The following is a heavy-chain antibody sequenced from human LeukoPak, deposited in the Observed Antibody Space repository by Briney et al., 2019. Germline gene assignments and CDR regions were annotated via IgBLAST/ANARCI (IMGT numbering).Heavy chain of an antibody. Sequence: ASVKVSCKASGYTFTGYYMHWVRQAPGQGLEWMGWINPNSGGTNYAQKFQGRVTMTRDTSTSTVYMDLSSLRSEDTAVYYCARVPSLGCGSPACAFDIWGQGTMVTVSS. D-gene: IGHD2-15*01. J-gene: IGHJ3*02. CDR3: ARVPSLGCGSPACAFDI. V-gene: IGHV1-2*02. CDR1: GYTFTGYY. CDR2: INPNSGGT.